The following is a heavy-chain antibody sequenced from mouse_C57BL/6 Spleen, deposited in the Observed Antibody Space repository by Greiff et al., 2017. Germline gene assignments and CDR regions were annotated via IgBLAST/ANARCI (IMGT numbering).Heavy chain of an antibody. V-gene: IGHV3-6*01. CDR2: ISYDGSN. CDR1: GYSITSGYY. Sequence: DVHLVESGPGLVKPSQSLSLTCSVTGYSITSGYYWNWIRQFPGNKLEWMGYISYDGSNNYNPSLKNRISITRDTSKNQFFLKLNSVTTEDTATYYCARELLRGGFAYWGQGTLVTVSA. J-gene: IGHJ3*01. D-gene: IGHD1-1*01. CDR3: ARELLRGGFAY.